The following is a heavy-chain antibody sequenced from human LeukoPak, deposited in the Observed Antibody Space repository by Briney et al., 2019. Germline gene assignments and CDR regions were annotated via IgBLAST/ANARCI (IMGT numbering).Heavy chain of an antibody. CDR3: ARDMYSGTYGH. D-gene: IGHD1-26*01. CDR1: VYTFSVSY. V-gene: IGHV1-2*02. Sequence: ASVTLSFTASVYTFSVSYMHWVRQAPGQGLEWMGWINPTSGVTKYAEKFQGRVTMTRDTSINTAYMEMSRLRSDDTAVYYCARDMYSGTYGHWGQGTLVTVSS. J-gene: IGHJ4*02. CDR2: INPTSGVT.